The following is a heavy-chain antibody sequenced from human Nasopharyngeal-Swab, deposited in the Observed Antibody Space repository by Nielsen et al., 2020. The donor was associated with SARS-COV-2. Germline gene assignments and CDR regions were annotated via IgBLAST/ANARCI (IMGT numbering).Heavy chain of an antibody. CDR3: ARAPTVFGVVITAFDY. V-gene: IGHV4-31*02. D-gene: IGHD3-3*01. Sequence: WIRQPPGKGLEWIGYIYYSGSTYYNPSLKSRLTISVDTSKNQFSPKLSSVTAADTAVYYCARAPTVFGVVITAFDYWGQGALVTVSS. J-gene: IGHJ4*02. CDR2: IYYSGST.